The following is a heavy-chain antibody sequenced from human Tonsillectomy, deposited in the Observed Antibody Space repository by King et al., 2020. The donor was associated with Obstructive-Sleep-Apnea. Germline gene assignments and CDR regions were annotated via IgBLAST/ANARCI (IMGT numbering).Heavy chain of an antibody. Sequence: QLQESGPGLVKPSQTLSLTCTVSGGSISSGGYYWSWIRQHPGKGLEWIGYIFYSGSTYYNPSLKSRATISVDTSKNQFFLRLSSVTAADTAVYYCARVPGQYDAFDIWGQGTMVTVSS. CDR1: GGSISSGGYY. J-gene: IGHJ3*02. CDR3: ARVPGQYDAFDI. CDR2: IFYSGST. V-gene: IGHV4-31*03.